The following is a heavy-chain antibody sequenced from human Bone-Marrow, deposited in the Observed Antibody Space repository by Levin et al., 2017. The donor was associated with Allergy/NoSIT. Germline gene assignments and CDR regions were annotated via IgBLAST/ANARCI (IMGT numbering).Heavy chain of an antibody. J-gene: IGHJ4*02. D-gene: IGHD3-16*02. Sequence: LLLSFPFSFFSLLLLLSYWGWIRQPPGKGLEWIGSIYYSGSTYYNPSLKSRVPLSFYTSKNQFSLKLSSVTAADTAVYYCARDGMITFGGVIVTKFDYWGQGTLVTVSS. CDR2: IYYSGST. CDR3: ARDGMITFGGVIVTKFDY. V-gene: IGHV4-39*07. CDR1: FFSLLLLLSY.